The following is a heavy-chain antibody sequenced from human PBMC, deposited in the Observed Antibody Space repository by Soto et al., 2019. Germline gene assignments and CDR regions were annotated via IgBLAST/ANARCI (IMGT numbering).Heavy chain of an antibody. CDR3: ARSTAHEAGRPDYYEEMDV. V-gene: IGHV1-3*01. D-gene: IGHD1-1*01. CDR1: GYTFTSYA. CDR2: INAGNGNT. J-gene: IGHJ6*02. Sequence: ASVKVSCKASGYTFTSYAIQSVRQAPGQRLEWMGWINAGNGNTKYSQKFQGRVTITRDTSASTAYMELSSLRSEDTAVYYCARSTAHEAGRPDYYEEMDVWGQGTTVPVSS.